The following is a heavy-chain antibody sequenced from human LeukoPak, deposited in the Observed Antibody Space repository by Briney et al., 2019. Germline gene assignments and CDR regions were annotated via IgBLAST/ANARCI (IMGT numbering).Heavy chain of an antibody. CDR1: GFIFSDYY. V-gene: IGHV4-34*01. D-gene: IGHD3-22*01. CDR3: ARGAERSGYDH. CDR2: INHSGST. J-gene: IGHJ4*02. Sequence: GSLRLSCAASGFIFSDYYMSWIRQAPGKGLEWIGEINHSGSTNYNPSLKSRVTISVDTSKNQFSLKLSSVTAADTAVYYCARGAERSGYDHWGQGTLVTVAS.